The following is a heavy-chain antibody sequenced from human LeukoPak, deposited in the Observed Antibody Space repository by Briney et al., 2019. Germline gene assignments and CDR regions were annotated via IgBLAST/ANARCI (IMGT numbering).Heavy chain of an antibody. Sequence: GGSLRLSCAASGFTFSDYAMSWVRQAPGKGLEWVSGIGGSGGYTYYADSVKGRFTISRDNSKNTVYLQMNSLRTEDTAVYYCPVGDNWSYGVEYRGQGTLVTVSS. CDR2: IGGSGGYT. J-gene: IGHJ4*02. V-gene: IGHV3-23*01. D-gene: IGHD1-7*01. CDR3: PVGDNWSYGVEY. CDR1: GFTFSDYA.